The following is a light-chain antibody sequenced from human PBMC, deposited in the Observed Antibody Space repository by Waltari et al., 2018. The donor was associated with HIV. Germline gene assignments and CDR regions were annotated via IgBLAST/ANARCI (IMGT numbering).Light chain of an antibody. V-gene: IGLV3-1*01. J-gene: IGLJ2*01. CDR3: QAWDSSTVV. CDR2: QDS. Sequence: SYELTQPPSVSVSPGQTASITCSGDKLGDKYACWYQQKPGPSPVVVIYQDSKRPSGIPWRFSGSNSGNTATLTISGTQAMDEADYYCQAWDSSTVVFGGGTKLTVL. CDR1: KLGDKY.